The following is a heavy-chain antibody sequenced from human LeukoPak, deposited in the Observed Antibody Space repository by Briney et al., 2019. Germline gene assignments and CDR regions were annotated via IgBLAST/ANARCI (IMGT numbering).Heavy chain of an antibody. CDR3: ARDRRTMYSSSWYTVDY. Sequence: GASVKVSCKASGYTFTSYYMHWVRQAPGQGLEWMGIINPSGGSTSYAQKFQGRVTMTRATSTSTVYMELSSLRSEDTAVYYCARDRRTMYSSSWYTVDYWGQGTLVTVSS. CDR1: GYTFTSYY. V-gene: IGHV1-46*01. D-gene: IGHD6-13*01. J-gene: IGHJ4*02. CDR2: INPSGGST.